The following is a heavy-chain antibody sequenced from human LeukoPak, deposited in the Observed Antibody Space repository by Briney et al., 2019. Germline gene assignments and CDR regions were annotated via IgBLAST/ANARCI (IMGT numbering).Heavy chain of an antibody. J-gene: IGHJ5*02. CDR3: ARDPSWEGWFDP. D-gene: IGHD1-26*01. V-gene: IGHV4-59*01. CDR2: IYYSGST. CDR1: GGSISSYY. Sequence: PSETLSLTCTVSGGSISSYYWSWIRQPPGKGLEWIGYIYYSGSTNYNPSLKSRVTISVDTSKNQFSLKLSSVTAADTAVYYCARDPSWEGWFDPWGQGTLVTVSS.